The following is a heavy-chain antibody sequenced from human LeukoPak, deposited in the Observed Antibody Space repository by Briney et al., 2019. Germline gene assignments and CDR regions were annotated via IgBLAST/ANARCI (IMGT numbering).Heavy chain of an antibody. D-gene: IGHD2-21*01. CDR1: GFTVSSNY. Sequence: GGSLRLSCAASGFTVSSNYMSWVRQAPGKGLEWVSVIYRGGSTYYADSVKGRFTISRDNSKNTLYLQMNSLRAEDTAVYYCARGRMVKWQTGGTHPYYYYYGMDVWGQGTTVTVSS. CDR2: IYRGGST. CDR3: ARGRMVKWQTGGTHPYYYYYGMDV. J-gene: IGHJ6*02. V-gene: IGHV3-53*01.